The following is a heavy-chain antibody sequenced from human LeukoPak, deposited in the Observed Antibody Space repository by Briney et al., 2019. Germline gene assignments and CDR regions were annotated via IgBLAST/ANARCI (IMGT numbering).Heavy chain of an antibody. CDR3: ATLGQIRFLEWPPH. J-gene: IGHJ4*02. CDR1: GYTFTDYY. CDR2: VDPEDGET. Sequence: ASVKISCKASGYTFTDYYIHWVQQAPGKGLEWMGRVDPEDGETIYAEKFQGRVTITADTSTDTAYMELSSLRSEDTAVYYCATLGQIRFLEWPPHWGQGTLVTVSS. V-gene: IGHV1-69-2*01. D-gene: IGHD3-3*01.